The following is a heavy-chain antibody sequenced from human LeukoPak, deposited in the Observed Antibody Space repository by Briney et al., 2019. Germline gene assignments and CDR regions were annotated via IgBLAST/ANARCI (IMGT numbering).Heavy chain of an antibody. Sequence: GGSLRLSCAASGFTFSSYAMHWVRQAPGKGLEYVSAISSNGGSTYYANSVKGRFTISRDNSKNTLYLQMGSLRAEDMAVYYCARRRGRGGFDYWGQGTLVTVSS. J-gene: IGHJ4*02. CDR3: ARRRGRGGFDY. CDR1: GFTFSSYA. CDR2: ISSNGGST. V-gene: IGHV3-64*01. D-gene: IGHD3-10*01.